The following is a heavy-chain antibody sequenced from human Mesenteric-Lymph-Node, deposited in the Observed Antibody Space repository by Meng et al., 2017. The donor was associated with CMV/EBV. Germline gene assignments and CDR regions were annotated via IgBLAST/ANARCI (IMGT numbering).Heavy chain of an antibody. CDR2: ITWDGGST. CDR3: AKAHDYSNYPPGY. V-gene: IGHV3-43D*03. D-gene: IGHD4-11*01. CDR1: GFTFDDYA. Sequence: GESLKISCAASGFTFDDYAMLWVRQAPGKGLEWVSLITWDGGSTYYADSVKGRFTISRDNSKDSLYLQMNSLRAEDTALYYCAKAHDYSNYPPGYWGQGTLVTSPQ. J-gene: IGHJ4*02.